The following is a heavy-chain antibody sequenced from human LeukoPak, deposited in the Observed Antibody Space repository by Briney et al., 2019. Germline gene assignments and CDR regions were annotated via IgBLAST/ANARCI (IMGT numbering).Heavy chain of an antibody. CDR2: IIPIFGTA. J-gene: IGHJ4*02. CDR3: ARVNPDYGAFFRFDY. V-gene: IGHV1-69*05. D-gene: IGHD4-17*01. CDR1: GGTFSSYA. Sequence: SVKVSCKASGGTFSSYAISWVRQAPGQGLEWMGGIIPIFGTANYAQKFQGRVTMTRDTSISTAYMELSRLRSDDTAVYYCARVNPDYGAFFRFDYWGQGTLVTVSS.